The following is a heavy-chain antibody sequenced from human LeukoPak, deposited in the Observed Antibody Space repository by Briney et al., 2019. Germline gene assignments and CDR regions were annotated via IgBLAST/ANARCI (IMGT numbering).Heavy chain of an antibody. D-gene: IGHD3-22*01. V-gene: IGHV1-69*13. CDR2: IIPIFGTA. Sequence: ASVKVSCKASGGTFSSYAISWVRQAPGQGLEWMGGIIPIFGTANYAQKFQGRVTITADESTNTAYMELSSLRSEDTAVYYCARVNYYDSSGYYYGFDYWGQGTLVTVSS. CDR3: ARVNYYDSSGYYYGFDY. J-gene: IGHJ4*02. CDR1: GGTFSSYA.